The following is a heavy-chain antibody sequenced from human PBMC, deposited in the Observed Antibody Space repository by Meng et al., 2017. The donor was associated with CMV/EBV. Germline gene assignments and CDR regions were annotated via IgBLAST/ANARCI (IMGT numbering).Heavy chain of an antibody. CDR1: GGSFSGYY. D-gene: IGHD5-18*01. Sequence: SETLSLTCAVYGGSFSGYYWSWIRQPPGKGLEWIGEINHSVSTNYNPSLKSRVTISVDTSKNQFSLKLSSVTAADTAVYYCASYRGDSYGIHDAFDIWGQGTMVTVSS. J-gene: IGHJ3*02. V-gene: IGHV4-34*01. CDR2: INHSVST. CDR3: ASYRGDSYGIHDAFDI.